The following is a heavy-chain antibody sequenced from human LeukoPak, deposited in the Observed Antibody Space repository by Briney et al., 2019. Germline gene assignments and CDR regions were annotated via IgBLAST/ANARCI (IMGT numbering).Heavy chain of an antibody. CDR2: INAGNGNT. J-gene: IGHJ5*02. CDR3: ARGRCSSTSCAPRWFDP. CDR1: GYTFTSYA. Sequence: ASVKVSCKASGYTFTSYAMHWVRQAPGQRLEWMGWINAGNGNTKYSQKFQGRVTITRDTSASTAYMELSSLRSEDTTVYYCARGRCSSTSCAPRWFDPWGQGTLVTVSS. V-gene: IGHV1-3*01. D-gene: IGHD2-2*01.